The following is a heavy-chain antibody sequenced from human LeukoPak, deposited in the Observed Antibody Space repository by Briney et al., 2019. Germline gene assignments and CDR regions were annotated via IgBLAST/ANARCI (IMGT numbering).Heavy chain of an antibody. D-gene: IGHD5-18*01. J-gene: IGHJ4*02. V-gene: IGHV3-74*01. CDR1: GFTFSDYW. Sequence: GGSLRLSCAASGFTFSDYWMHWVRQAPGKGLVWVLVMNTDGSEIRYADSVKGRFTISRDNAMNTVYLQMNSLRVEDTAMFYCARGSGYYYLDYWGQGALVTVSS. CDR2: MNTDGSEI. CDR3: ARGSGYYYLDY.